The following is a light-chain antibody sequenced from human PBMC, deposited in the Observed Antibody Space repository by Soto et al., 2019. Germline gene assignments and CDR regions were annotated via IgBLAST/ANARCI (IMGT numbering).Light chain of an antibody. Sequence: PGERATLSCRASQSVSSSYLAWYQQKPGQAPRLLIYGASSRATGIPDRFSGSGSGTDFTLTISRLEPEDFAVYYCQPYNNWPLTFGGGTKV. CDR1: QSVSSSY. CDR3: QPYNNWPLT. CDR2: GAS. V-gene: IGKV3-20*01. J-gene: IGKJ4*01.